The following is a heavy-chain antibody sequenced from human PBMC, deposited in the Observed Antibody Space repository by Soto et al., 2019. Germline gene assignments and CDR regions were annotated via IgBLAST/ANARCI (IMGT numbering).Heavy chain of an antibody. J-gene: IGHJ6*02. CDR2: INHSGST. CDR3: ARSYDDGLGV. CDR1: GGSFSGYS. V-gene: IGHV4-34*01. Sequence: QVQLQQWGAGRLKPSETLSLSCAVYGGSFSGYSWSWIRQPPGKGLEWIGEINHSGSTNYNPSLKSRVTKSVDTSKNQFSLKLSSVTAADTAVYYCARSYDDGLGVWGQGTTVTVSS.